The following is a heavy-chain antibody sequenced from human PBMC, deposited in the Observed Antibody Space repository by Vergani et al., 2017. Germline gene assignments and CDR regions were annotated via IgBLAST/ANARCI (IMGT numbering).Heavy chain of an antibody. V-gene: IGHV3-64*01. D-gene: IGHD1-14*01. CDR1: GFTFSSYA. CDR2: ITDNGGRT. Sequence: EVQLVESGGGLVQPGGSLRLSCAASGFTFSSYAMNWVRQAPGKGLEDVSAITDNGGRTYYANSVKGRFTVSRDNSKNTLFLQMDSLGPEDTAVYYCASGFSCETGAEIWGKGTKVIVSS. J-gene: IGHJ3*02. CDR3: ASGFSCETGAEI.